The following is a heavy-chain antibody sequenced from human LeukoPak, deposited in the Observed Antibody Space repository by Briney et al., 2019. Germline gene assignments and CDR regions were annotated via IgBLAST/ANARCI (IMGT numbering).Heavy chain of an antibody. CDR2: INPNSGGT. V-gene: IGHV1-2*02. CDR3: ARGITMVRGVIMDWFYP. D-gene: IGHD3-10*01. J-gene: IGHJ5*02. CDR1: GYTFTGYY. Sequence: ASVKVSCKASGYTFTGYYMHWVRQAPGQGLAWMGWINPNSGGTNYAQKFQGRVTVTRDTSISTAYMELSRLRSDDTAVYYCARGITMVRGVIMDWFYPGGQGTLVTVTS.